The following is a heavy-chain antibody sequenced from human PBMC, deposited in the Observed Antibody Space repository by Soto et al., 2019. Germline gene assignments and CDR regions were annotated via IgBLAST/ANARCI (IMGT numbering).Heavy chain of an antibody. V-gene: IGHV3-23*01. D-gene: IGHD4-17*01. CDR3: TRGSFGEHDH. CDR2: IGRTGDDT. Sequence: EVQLLESGGGLVQPGGSLRLSCVGSGFIFSNYAMSWIRQPPGSGLEWVSAIGRTGDDTYYADSVRGRFTISRDNARNTLFLEMNSLRAEDAAVYYCTRGSFGEHDHWGQGTVVSVSS. CDR1: GFIFSNYA. J-gene: IGHJ5*02.